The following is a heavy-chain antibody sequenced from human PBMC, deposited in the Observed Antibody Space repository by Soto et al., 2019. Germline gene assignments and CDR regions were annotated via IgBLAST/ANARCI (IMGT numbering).Heavy chain of an antibody. D-gene: IGHD4-4*01. Sequence: EVQLVESGGGLVQPGGSLRLSCAASGFTLSSNWMQWVRQAPGKGLVWVSRINHDGSSTTYADSVKGRFYISRDNAKNTLYLEMNSLRDEDTAVYYCGTVTTGYWGQGTLVTVSS. J-gene: IGHJ4*02. CDR1: GFTLSSNW. V-gene: IGHV3-74*01. CDR2: INHDGSST. CDR3: GTVTTGY.